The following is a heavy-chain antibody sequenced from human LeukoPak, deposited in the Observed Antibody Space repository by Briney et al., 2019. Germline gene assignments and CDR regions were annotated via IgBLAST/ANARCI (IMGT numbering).Heavy chain of an antibody. D-gene: IGHD5-18*01. CDR1: GGTFSSYA. V-gene: IGHV1-69*13. CDR2: IIPIFGTA. J-gene: IGHJ4*02. CDR3: ARGRGYSYGSLMYFDY. Sequence: GASVEVSCKASGGTFSSYAISWVRQAPGQGLEWMGGIIPIFGTAIYAQKFQGRVTITADESTSTAYMELSSLRSEDTAVYYCARGRGYSYGSLMYFDYWGQGTLVTVSS.